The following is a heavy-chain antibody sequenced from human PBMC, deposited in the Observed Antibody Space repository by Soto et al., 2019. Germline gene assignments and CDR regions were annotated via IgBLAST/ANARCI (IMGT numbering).Heavy chain of an antibody. CDR1: GFTFADSA. CDR2: IVVDSGNT. V-gene: IGHV1-58*01. D-gene: IGHD1-26*01. J-gene: IGHJ4*02. Sequence: QMQLVQSGPEVKKPGTSVKVSCKASGFTFADSAVQWVRQARGQRLEWIGRIVVDSGNTKYAQKFPERVTITWDMSTSTANMELSSLRSEDTAVYYCAAANNTSPFDYWRQGTLVTVSS. CDR3: AAANNTSPFDY.